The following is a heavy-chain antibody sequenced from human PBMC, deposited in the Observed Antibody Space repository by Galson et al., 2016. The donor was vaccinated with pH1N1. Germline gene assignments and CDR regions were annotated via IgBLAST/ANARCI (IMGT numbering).Heavy chain of an antibody. CDR1: GFMFSDHY. J-gene: IGHJ4*02. V-gene: IGHV3-11*06. D-gene: IGHD7-27*01. Sequence: LRLSCAASGFMFSDHYMNWIRQAPGRGLEWVSQISSGSSDITYADSVRGRFTVSRDNAKKSLFLQMNSLRAEDTAVYYCVRDNWGLDYWGQGTLVTVSS. CDR3: VRDNWGLDY. CDR2: ISSGSSDI.